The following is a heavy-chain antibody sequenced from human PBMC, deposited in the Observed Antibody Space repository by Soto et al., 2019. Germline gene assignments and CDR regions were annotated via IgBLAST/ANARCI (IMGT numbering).Heavy chain of an antibody. J-gene: IGHJ6*02. D-gene: IGHD6-6*01. Sequence: PSETLSLTCAISGDSVSSSDAAWNWIRQSPSRGLEWLGRAYYRSKWYINYSASVQSRMTINTDASKNQFSLQLNSATPEDTAVYYCVRQFGSSSGYSGLDVWGQGTTVTVS. CDR2: AYYRSKWYI. CDR3: VRQFGSSSGYSGLDV. V-gene: IGHV6-1*01. CDR1: GDSVSSSDAA.